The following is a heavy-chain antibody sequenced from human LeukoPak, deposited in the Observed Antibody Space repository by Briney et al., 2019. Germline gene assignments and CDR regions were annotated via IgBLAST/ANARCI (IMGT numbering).Heavy chain of an antibody. CDR3: ARALVVTGGGSKYFQH. Sequence: PGGSLRLSCAASGFTVSSNYMSWVRQVPGKGLEWVSVIYSGGSTYYADSVKGRFTISRDNSKNTLYLQMNSLRAEDTAVYYCARALVVTGGGSKYFQHWGQGTLVTVSS. V-gene: IGHV3-66*01. CDR1: GFTVSSNY. CDR2: IYSGGST. J-gene: IGHJ1*01. D-gene: IGHD3-22*01.